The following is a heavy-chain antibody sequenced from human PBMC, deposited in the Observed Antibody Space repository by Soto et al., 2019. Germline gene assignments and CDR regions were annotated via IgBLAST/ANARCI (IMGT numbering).Heavy chain of an antibody. CDR3: ARGFAFDI. CDR2: IYSSGTT. J-gene: IGHJ3*02. Sequence: QVQLQESGPGLVKPSETLSLTCTVSGGSISSYYWSWIRQPPGKGLEWIGYIYSSGTTNYNPSLXRXVXXSVDTSKNHFSLKLTSVTAADTAVYYCARGFAFDIWGQGTMVTVSS. V-gene: IGHV4-59*01. CDR1: GGSISSYY.